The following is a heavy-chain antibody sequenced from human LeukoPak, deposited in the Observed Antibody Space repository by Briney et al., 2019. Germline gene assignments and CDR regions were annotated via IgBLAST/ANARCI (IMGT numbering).Heavy chain of an antibody. Sequence: PGGSLRLSCAASGFTFSSYWMTWVRQAPGKGLEWVANIKQDGSEKYYVDSVKGRFTIVRDNAKNSLYMRMNSLRAEDTAVYYCARVLDSSSSRYQAFPYWGQGTLVTVSS. V-gene: IGHV3-7*01. CDR2: IKQDGSEK. CDR3: ARVLDSSSSRYQAFPY. D-gene: IGHD2-15*01. J-gene: IGHJ4*02. CDR1: GFTFSSYW.